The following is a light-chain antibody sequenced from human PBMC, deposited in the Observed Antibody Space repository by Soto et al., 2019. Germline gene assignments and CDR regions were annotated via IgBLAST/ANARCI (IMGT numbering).Light chain of an antibody. J-gene: IGKJ4*01. Sequence: EIVMTQSPATLSVSPGERAILSCRASKSVSNNLAWYQQKPGQAPRLLIYGASTRATGIPARFSGSGSGTEFTLSISSLQSEDFAIYYWQQYNNWPPLTVGGGTKVEIK. CDR2: GAS. CDR3: QQYNNWPPLT. V-gene: IGKV3-15*01. CDR1: KSVSNN.